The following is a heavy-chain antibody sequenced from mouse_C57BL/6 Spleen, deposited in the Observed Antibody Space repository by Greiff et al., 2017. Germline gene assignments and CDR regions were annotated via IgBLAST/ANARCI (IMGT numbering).Heavy chain of an antibody. CDR1: GYTFTSYW. CDR2: IDPSDSYT. CDR3: ARRVCGSLHWYFDV. D-gene: IGHD1-1*01. J-gene: IGHJ1*03. V-gene: IGHV1-69*01. Sequence: QVQLQQPGAELVMPGASVKLSCKASGYTFTSYWMHWVKQRPGQGLEWIGEIDPSDSYTNYNQKFKGKSTLTVDKSSSTAYMQLSSLTSEDSAVYYCARRVCGSLHWYFDVWGTGTTVTVSS.